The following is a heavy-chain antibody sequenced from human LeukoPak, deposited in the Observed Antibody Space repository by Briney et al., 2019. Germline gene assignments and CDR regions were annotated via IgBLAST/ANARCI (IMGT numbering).Heavy chain of an antibody. D-gene: IGHD3-10*01. V-gene: IGHV1-8*01. CDR1: GYTFSTYD. Sequence: ASVKVSCKASGYTFSTYDINWVRQATGQGLEWMGWMNPNSGNTGYAQKFQGRVIMTRNTSINTAYMELSSLRFDDTAVYYCARLGSRGDFWGQGTLVTVSS. CDR3: ARLGSRGDF. CDR2: MNPNSGNT. J-gene: IGHJ4*02.